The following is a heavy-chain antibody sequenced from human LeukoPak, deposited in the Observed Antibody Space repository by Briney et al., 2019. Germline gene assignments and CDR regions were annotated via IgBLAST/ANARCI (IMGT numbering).Heavy chain of an antibody. V-gene: IGHV1-46*01. D-gene: IGHD5-12*01. CDR2: INPSGGST. Sequence: SVKVSCKASGYTFTSYYVHWVRQAPGQGLEWMGIINPSGGSTSYAQKFQGRVTMTRDTSTSTVYMELSSLRSEDTAVYYCARGSNSGYDYNYYYGMDVWGQGTMVTVSS. CDR3: ARGSNSGYDYNYYYGMDV. CDR1: GYTFTSYY. J-gene: IGHJ6*02.